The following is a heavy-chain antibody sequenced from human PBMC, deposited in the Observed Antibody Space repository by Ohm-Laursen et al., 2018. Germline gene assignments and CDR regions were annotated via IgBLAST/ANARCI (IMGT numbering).Heavy chain of an antibody. Sequence: SLRLSCTASGFTFNSYSINWVRQAPGKGLEWVSSISSTSTYIYYADSVKGRFTISRDKSKKTLYLQMNSLRAEDTAVYYCAKDSNGMDVWGQGTTVTVSS. CDR2: ISSTSTYI. CDR3: AKDSNGMDV. CDR1: GFTFNSYS. V-gene: IGHV3-21*04. J-gene: IGHJ6*02.